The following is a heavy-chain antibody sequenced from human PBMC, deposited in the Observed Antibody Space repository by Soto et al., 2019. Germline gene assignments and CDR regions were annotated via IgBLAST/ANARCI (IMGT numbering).Heavy chain of an antibody. D-gene: IGHD3-3*01. J-gene: IGHJ5*02. V-gene: IGHV6-1*01. Sequence: PSQTLSLTCVISGDSVSSNSAAWNWIRQSPSRGLEWLGRTYYRSKWYNDYAVSVKSRITINPDTSKNQFSLQLNSVTPEDTAVYYCARGNHQTPPSTTLRFLEWLSRPFDPWGQGTLVTVSS. CDR2: TYYRSKWYN. CDR3: ARGNHQTPPSTTLRFLEWLSRPFDP. CDR1: GDSVSSNSAA.